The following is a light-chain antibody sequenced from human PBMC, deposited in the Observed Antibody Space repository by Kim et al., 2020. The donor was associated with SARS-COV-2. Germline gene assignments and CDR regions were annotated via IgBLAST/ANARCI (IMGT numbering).Light chain of an antibody. CDR1: QSVSNY. CDR2: DAS. CDR3: QQRFNSPLT. V-gene: IGKV3-11*01. J-gene: IGKJ4*01. Sequence: EIVLTQSPATLSLSPGERATLSCRASQSVSNYLAWYQQKPGQAPRLLIYDASNRATGIPARFSGSGSGTDFTLTISSLEPEDSAVYYCQQRFNSPLTFGGGTKVDIK.